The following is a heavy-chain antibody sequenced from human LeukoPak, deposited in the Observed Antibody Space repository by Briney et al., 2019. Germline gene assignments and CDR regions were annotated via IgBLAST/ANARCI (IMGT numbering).Heavy chain of an antibody. CDR2: ISGSGSTT. CDR3: AKDRRAAAGTRWFDP. V-gene: IGHV3-23*01. D-gene: IGHD6-13*01. J-gene: IGHJ5*02. Sequence: GGSLRLSCAASGFTFSSYAMSWIRQAPGKGLEWVSAISGSGSTTYYADSVKGRFTISRDNSKNTLYLQMNSLRAEDTAVYYCAKDRRAAAGTRWFDPWGQGTLVTVSS. CDR1: GFTFSSYA.